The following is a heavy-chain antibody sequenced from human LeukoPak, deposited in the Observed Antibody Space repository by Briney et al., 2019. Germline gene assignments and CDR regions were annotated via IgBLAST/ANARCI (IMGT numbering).Heavy chain of an antibody. V-gene: IGHV3-21*01. CDR3: ARAAELDY. CDR1: GFTFTTSS. J-gene: IGHJ4*02. CDR2: ISSSSSDI. Sequence: GGSLRLSCAASGFTFTTSSMNWARQAPGKGLGWVSSISSSSSDIYYADSVKGRFTISRDNAKNSLYLQMNSLRAEDTAVYYCARAAELDYWGQGTLVTVSS.